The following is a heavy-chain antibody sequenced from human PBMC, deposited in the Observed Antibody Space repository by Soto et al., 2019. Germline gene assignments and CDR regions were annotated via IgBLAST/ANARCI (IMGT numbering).Heavy chain of an antibody. D-gene: IGHD3-3*01. CDR2: IYYSGRT. CDR3: ARHGQRDFWSGYYSNYYYYGMDV. V-gene: IGHV4-39*01. J-gene: IGHJ6*02. CDR1: GGSISSSSYY. Sequence: PSETLSLTCTVSGGSISSSSYYWGWIRQPPGKGREGSGSIYYSGRTYYNPSLKSRVTISVDTSKNQFSLKLSSVTAADTAVYYCARHGQRDFWSGYYSNYYYYGMDVWGQGTTAT.